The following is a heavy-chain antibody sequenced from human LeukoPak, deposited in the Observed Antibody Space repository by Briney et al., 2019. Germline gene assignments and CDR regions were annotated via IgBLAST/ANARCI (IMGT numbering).Heavy chain of an antibody. Sequence: PGGSLRLSCAASGFTFSSYEMNWVRQAPGKGVGWGSYISSSGSTIYYADSVKGRFTISRDNAKNSLYLQMNSLRAEDTAVYYCARVPLFGVVIPFDYWGQGTLVTVSS. CDR2: ISSSGSTI. J-gene: IGHJ4*02. CDR3: ARVPLFGVVIPFDY. V-gene: IGHV3-48*03. CDR1: GFTFSSYE. D-gene: IGHD3-3*01.